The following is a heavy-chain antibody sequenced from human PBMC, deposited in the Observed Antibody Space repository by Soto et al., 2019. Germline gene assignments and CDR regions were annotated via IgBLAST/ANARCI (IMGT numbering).Heavy chain of an antibody. D-gene: IGHD2-8*01. Sequence: GGSLRLSCAASGFTFSSYAMHWVRQAPGKGLEWVAVISYDGSNKYYADSVRGRFTISRDNSKNTLYLQMNSLRAEDTAVYYCARGTKKYYYYYGMDVWGQGTTVTVSS. J-gene: IGHJ6*02. CDR1: GFTFSSYA. V-gene: IGHV3-30-3*01. CDR2: ISYDGSNK. CDR3: ARGTKKYYYYYGMDV.